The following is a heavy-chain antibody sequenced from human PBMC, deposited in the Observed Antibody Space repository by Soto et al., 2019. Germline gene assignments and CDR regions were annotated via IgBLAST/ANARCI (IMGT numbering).Heavy chain of an antibody. CDR1: GVTFSSYA. V-gene: IGHV3-23*01. CDR2: ISGRGGST. Sequence: EVQLLESGGGLVQPGGSLRLSCAASGVTFSSYAMSWVRQAPGKGLEWVSAISGRGGSTYYADSVKGRFTISRDNSKNTLYLQMNSLRAEDTAVYYCAKAWYHGRGYAKYYFDYWGQGTLVTVSS. CDR3: AKAWYHGRGYAKYYFDY. D-gene: IGHD3-3*01. J-gene: IGHJ4*02.